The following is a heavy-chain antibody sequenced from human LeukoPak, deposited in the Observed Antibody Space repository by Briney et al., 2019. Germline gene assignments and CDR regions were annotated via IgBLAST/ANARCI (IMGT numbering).Heavy chain of an antibody. Sequence: TSVKVSCKASGFTFTSSAMQWVRQARGQRLEWIGWIVVGSGNTNYAQKFQERVTITRDMSTSTAYMGLSSLRSEDTAVYYCAAGLHGGSYHLDYWGQGTLVTVSS. CDR1: GFTFTSSA. V-gene: IGHV1-58*02. J-gene: IGHJ4*02. D-gene: IGHD1-26*01. CDR3: AAGLHGGSYHLDY. CDR2: IVVGSGNT.